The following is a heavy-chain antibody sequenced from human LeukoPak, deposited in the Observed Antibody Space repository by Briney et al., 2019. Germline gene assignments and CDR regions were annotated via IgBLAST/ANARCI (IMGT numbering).Heavy chain of an antibody. CDR1: GFTFDDYA. CDR3: AKDLTGEMATTRFDY. D-gene: IGHD5-24*01. CDR2: ISWNSGSI. V-gene: IGHV3-9*01. Sequence: PGGSLRLSCVASGFTFDDYAMHWVRQAPGKGLEWVSGISWNSGSIGYADSVKGRFTISRDNAKNSLYLQMNSLRAEATALYYYAKDLTGEMATTRFDYWGQGTLVTVSS. J-gene: IGHJ4*02.